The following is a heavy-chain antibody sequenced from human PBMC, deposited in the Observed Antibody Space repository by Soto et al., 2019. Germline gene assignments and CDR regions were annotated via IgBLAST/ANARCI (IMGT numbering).Heavy chain of an antibody. Sequence: QVQLVESGGGVVQPGRSLRLSCAASGFTFSSYGMHWVRQAPGKGLEWVAVISYDGSNQYYADSVKGRFTISRDNSKNTLYLQMNSLRAEDTAVYYCAKEDYYDSTRAFDYWGQGTLVTVSS. D-gene: IGHD3-22*01. CDR1: GFTFSSYG. CDR3: AKEDYYDSTRAFDY. V-gene: IGHV3-30*18. CDR2: ISYDGSNQ. J-gene: IGHJ4*02.